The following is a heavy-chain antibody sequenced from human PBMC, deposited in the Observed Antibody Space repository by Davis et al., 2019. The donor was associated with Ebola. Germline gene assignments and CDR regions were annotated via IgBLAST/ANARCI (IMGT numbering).Heavy chain of an antibody. Sequence: GESLKISCAASGFTFSSYSMNWVRQAPGKGLEWVSYISSSSSTIYYADSVKGRFTISRDNSKNTLYLQMNSLRAEDTAVYYCARGCGVVVPAAILFPYYYGMDVWGQGTTVTVSS. D-gene: IGHD2-2*01. J-gene: IGHJ6*02. CDR3: ARGCGVVVPAAILFPYYYGMDV. CDR2: ISSSSSTI. CDR1: GFTFSSYS. V-gene: IGHV3-48*01.